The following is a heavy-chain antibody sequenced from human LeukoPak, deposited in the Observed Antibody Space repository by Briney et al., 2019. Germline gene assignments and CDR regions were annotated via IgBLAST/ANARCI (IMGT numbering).Heavy chain of an antibody. CDR1: GFTFSSYS. CDR3: ARDKVTY. J-gene: IGHJ4*02. CDR2: INKDGSEI. Sequence: GGSLRLSCAASGFTFSSYSMNWVRQAPGKGLEWVAHINKDGSEIYYVDSVKGRFTISRDNAKSSLSLQMNSLRVEDTAVYYCARDKVTYWGQGILVTVSS. V-gene: IGHV3-7*01.